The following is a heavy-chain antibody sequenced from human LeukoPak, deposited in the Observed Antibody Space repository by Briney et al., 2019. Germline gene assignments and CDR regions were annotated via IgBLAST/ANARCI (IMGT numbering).Heavy chain of an antibody. Sequence: GGSLRLSCAGAGFTFGGYGMHWFRQTPGKGLEWVAVIAYDGSRAFYADSVKGRFTISRDNSKNTMSVPMDDLRAEDTAVYYCTRYTNDHFDYWGQGTLVTVSS. D-gene: IGHD2-2*02. V-gene: IGHV3-33*01. CDR3: TRYTNDHFDY. CDR2: IAYDGSRA. J-gene: IGHJ4*02. CDR1: GFTFGGYG.